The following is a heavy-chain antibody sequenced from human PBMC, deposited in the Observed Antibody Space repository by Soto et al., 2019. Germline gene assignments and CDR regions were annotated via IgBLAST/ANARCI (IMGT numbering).Heavy chain of an antibody. Sequence: ESGGGVAHPGRSLRPSCAASGMPSSASGMHWCRQAPGKGREWVAMIWSDGNSQYYADSVKGRFTIARDNSRNTVYLQMDSLGVEDTAVYFCARDKGVTCIDQWGQGTLVAVSS. CDR3: ARDKGVTCIDQ. J-gene: IGHJ4*02. D-gene: IGHD5-18*01. V-gene: IGHV3-33*01. CDR2: IWSDGNSQ. CDR1: GMPSSASG.